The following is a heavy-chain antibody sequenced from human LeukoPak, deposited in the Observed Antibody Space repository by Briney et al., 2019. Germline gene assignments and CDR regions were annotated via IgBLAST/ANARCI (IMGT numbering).Heavy chain of an antibody. D-gene: IGHD3-22*01. J-gene: IGHJ4*02. CDR3: ARDGPYYYDSSGYYHFDY. CDR1: GGSISSYY. Sequence: PSETLSLTCTVSGGSISSYYWSWIRQPAGKGLEWIGRIYTSGSTNYNPSLKSRVTMSVDTSKNQFSLKLSSVTAADTAVYYCARDGPYYYDSSGYYHFDYWGQGALVTVSS. CDR2: IYTSGST. V-gene: IGHV4-4*07.